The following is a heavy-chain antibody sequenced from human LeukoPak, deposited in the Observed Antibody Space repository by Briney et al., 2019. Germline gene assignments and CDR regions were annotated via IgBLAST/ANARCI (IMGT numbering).Heavy chain of an antibody. CDR2: ITNGGSTI. Sequence: GGSLRLSCAASGFTFSDYNMNWVRQAPGKGLEWVSYITNGGSTIHHADSVKGRFTISRDNAKKTLYLQMNSLGAEDTAVYYCAARPDSNRGPYDYWGQGTLVTVSS. CDR1: GFTFSDYN. J-gene: IGHJ4*02. D-gene: IGHD1/OR15-1a*01. V-gene: IGHV3-11*04. CDR3: AARPDSNRGPYDY.